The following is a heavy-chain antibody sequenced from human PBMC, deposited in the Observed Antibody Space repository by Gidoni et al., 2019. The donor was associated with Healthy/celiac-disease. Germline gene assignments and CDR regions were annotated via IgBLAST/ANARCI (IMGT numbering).Heavy chain of an antibody. V-gene: IGHV1-2*06. CDR1: GYTFTGYY. CDR2: INPNSGGT. D-gene: IGHD6-6*01. J-gene: IGHJ5*02. Sequence: QVQLVQSGAEVKKPGAAVKVSCKASGYTFTGYYMHWVRQAPGQGLEWMGRINPNSGGTNYAQKFQGRVTMTRDTSISTAYMELSRLRSDDTAVYYCARDLGYSSSSPGNWFDPWGQGTLVTVSS. CDR3: ARDLGYSSSSPGNWFDP.